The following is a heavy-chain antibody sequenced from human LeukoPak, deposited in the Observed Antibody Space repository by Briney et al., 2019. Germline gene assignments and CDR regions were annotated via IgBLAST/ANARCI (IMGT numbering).Heavy chain of an antibody. V-gene: IGHV3-48*04. CDR2: ISSSSSTI. D-gene: IGHD4-11*01. CDR1: GFTFSSYS. J-gene: IGHJ4*02. Sequence: GGSLRLSCAASGFTFSSYSMNWVRQAPGKGLEWVSYISSSSSTIYYADSVKGRFTISRDNAKNSLYLQMSSLRGEDTAVYYCARVYNNYEVSWGQGTLVTVSS. CDR3: ARVYNNYEVS.